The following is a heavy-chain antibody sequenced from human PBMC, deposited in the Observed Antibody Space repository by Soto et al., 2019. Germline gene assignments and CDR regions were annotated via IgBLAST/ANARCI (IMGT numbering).Heavy chain of an antibody. CDR3: ARDRRTDTAMGDAFDI. CDR1: GFTFSSYA. J-gene: IGHJ3*02. V-gene: IGHV3-30-3*01. CDR2: ILYDGSNK. Sequence: QVQLVESGGGVVQPGRSLRLSCAASGFTFSSYAMHWVRQAPGKGLEWVAVILYDGSNKYYADSVKGRFTISRDNSKNTLYLQMNSLRAEDTAVYYCARDRRTDTAMGDAFDIWGQGTMVTVSS. D-gene: IGHD5-18*01.